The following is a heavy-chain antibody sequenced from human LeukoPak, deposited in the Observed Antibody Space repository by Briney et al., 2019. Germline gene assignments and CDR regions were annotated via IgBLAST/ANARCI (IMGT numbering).Heavy chain of an antibody. V-gene: IGHV3-48*03. D-gene: IGHD4-17*01. CDR1: GFTFSSYE. Sequence: GGSLRLSCAASGFTFSSYEMNWVRQAPGKGLEWVSYISSSGSTIYYADSVKGRFTISRDNAKNSLYLQMNSLRAEDTAVYYCARDGEYGDYGYYYYMDVWGKGTTVTISS. J-gene: IGHJ6*03. CDR3: ARDGEYGDYGYYYYMDV. CDR2: ISSSGSTI.